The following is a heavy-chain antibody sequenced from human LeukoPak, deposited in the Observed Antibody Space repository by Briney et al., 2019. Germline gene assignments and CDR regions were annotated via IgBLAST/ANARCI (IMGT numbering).Heavy chain of an antibody. D-gene: IGHD2-2*02. J-gene: IGHJ5*02. V-gene: IGHV1-8*03. CDR2: MNPNSGNT. CDR3: AREVDCSSTSCYRGNWFDP. Sequence: ASVKVSCKASGYIFTSYDINWVRQATGQGLEWMGWMNPNSGNTGYAQKFQGRVTITRNTSISTAYMELSSLRSEDTAVYYCAREVDCSSTSCYRGNWFDPWGQGTLVTVSS. CDR1: GYIFTSYD.